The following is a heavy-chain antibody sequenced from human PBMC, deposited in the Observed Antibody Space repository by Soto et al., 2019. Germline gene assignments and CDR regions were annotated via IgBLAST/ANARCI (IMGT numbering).Heavy chain of an antibody. V-gene: IGHV3-48*03. J-gene: IGHJ4*02. CDR1: GFTFSNYE. Sequence: EVQLVQSGGGLVQPGGSLRLSCAASGFTFSNYEMNWVRQAPGKGLEWVSYITNSGSTIYYAESVKGRFTISRDNAKNSLYLQMSSLRADDTAVYYCARDGDNGATLDYWGQGTLVTVSS. CDR3: ARDGDNGATLDY. CDR2: ITNSGSTI. D-gene: IGHD2-15*01.